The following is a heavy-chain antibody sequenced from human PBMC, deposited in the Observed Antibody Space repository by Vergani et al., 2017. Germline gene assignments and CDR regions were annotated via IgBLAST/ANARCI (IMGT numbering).Heavy chain of an antibody. CDR3: AKPYYTSSWGTWFDT. Sequence: EVQLLESGGGLVQPGGSLRLSCSASGFSFNSYWMHWVRQVPGKGLLWVSRIKSDGSITAYADSVKGRFTISRDNAQNTLYLQMDSLRAADTALYFCAKPYYTSSWGTWFDTWGQGTLVTVSS. V-gene: IGHV3-74*02. CDR1: GFSFNSYW. D-gene: IGHD3-16*01. CDR2: IKSDGSIT. J-gene: IGHJ5*02.